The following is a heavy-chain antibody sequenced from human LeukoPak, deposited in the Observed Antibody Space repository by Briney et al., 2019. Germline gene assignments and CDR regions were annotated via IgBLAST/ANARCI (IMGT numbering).Heavy chain of an antibody. V-gene: IGHV3-30-3*01. Sequence: GRSLRLSCAASGFTFSSYAMHWVRQAPGKGLEWVAVISYDGSNKYYADSVKGRFTISRDNSKNTLYLQMNSLRAEDTAVYYCARGGPKSKTSGVHAFDIWGQGTMVTVSS. CDR3: ARGGPKSKTSGVHAFDI. CDR2: ISYDGSNK. CDR1: GFTFSSYA. J-gene: IGHJ3*02. D-gene: IGHD3-10*01.